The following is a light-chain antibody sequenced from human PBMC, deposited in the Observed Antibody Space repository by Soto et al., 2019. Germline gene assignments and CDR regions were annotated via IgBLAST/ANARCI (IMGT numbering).Light chain of an antibody. CDR1: QSIGDS. V-gene: IGKV1-5*01. J-gene: IGKJ1*01. CDR3: QQYNGYSRT. Sequence: DIQMTQSPSTLSASVGDSVTITCRASQSIGDSLAWYQQKPGKAPYLLISDVSSLERGVPSRFSGSGSGTEFTLTISSMQPDDFATFYCQQYNGYSRTLGQGTKVDIK. CDR2: DVS.